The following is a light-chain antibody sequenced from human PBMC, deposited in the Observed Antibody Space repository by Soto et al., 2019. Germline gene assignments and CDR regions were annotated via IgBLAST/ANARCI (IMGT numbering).Light chain of an antibody. Sequence: QSVLTQPASVSGSPGQSITISCTGTSSNVGGYNYVSWYQQHPGKAPKLMIYDVSDRPSGVSIRFSASKSGNTASLTISGLQAEDEADYYCCSYTSSSTPWVFGTGTKVTVL. CDR1: SSNVGGYNY. V-gene: IGLV2-14*03. CDR2: DVS. J-gene: IGLJ1*01. CDR3: CSYTSSSTPWV.